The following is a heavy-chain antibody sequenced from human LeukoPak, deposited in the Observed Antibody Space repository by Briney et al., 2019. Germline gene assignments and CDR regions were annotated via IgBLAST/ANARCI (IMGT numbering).Heavy chain of an antibody. CDR3: ARDLGTSGWYTFDY. CDR2: TYYRSKWYN. J-gene: IGHJ4*02. D-gene: IGHD6-19*01. V-gene: IGHV6-1*01. Sequence: SPTLSLTCAISGDSVASNNGAWNWLRQSPSRGLEWLGRTYYRSKWYNDYAMPMKGRISINPDTSKNQFSLQVNSVTHEDTAIYYCARDLGTSGWYTFDYWGQGTLVTVSS. CDR1: GDSVASNNGA.